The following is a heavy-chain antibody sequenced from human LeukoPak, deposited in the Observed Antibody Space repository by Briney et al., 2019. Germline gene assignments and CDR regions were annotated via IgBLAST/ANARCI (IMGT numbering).Heavy chain of an antibody. CDR2: LSGSGGST. V-gene: IGHV3-23*01. CDR1: GFTFSSYA. Sequence: GGSLRLSCAASGFTFSSYAMSWVRQAPGKGLEWVSALSGSGGSTYYADSVKGRFTISRDNSKNTLYLQMQSMSAVDTAVSYCSKDSRGSSGGSSRLHGIDVWGKGTTVTVSS. J-gene: IGHJ6*04. CDR3: SKDSRGSSGGSSRLHGIDV. D-gene: IGHD2-15*01.